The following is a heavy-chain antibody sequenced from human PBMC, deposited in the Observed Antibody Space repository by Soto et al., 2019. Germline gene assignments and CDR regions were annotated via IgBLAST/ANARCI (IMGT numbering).Heavy chain of an antibody. CDR2: IYWDDDK. J-gene: IGHJ4*02. D-gene: IGHD6-19*01. Sequence: SGPTLVNPKQPLTLTCTFSGFSLSTSGVGVGWIRQPPGKALEWLVFIYWDDDKRYSPSLRSRLTITKDTSKNQVVLTMTNMDPVDTATYYCAHRGEYNSDWNGGYLNYWGQGTLVTVSS. V-gene: IGHV2-5*02. CDR1: GFSLSTSGVG. CDR3: AHRGEYNSDWNGGYLNY.